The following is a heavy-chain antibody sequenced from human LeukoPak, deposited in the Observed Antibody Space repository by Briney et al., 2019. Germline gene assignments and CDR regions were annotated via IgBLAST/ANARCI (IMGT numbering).Heavy chain of an antibody. Sequence: GSSVKVSCKASGGTFSSYAISWVRQAPGQGLEWMGGIIPILGTANYAQKFQGRVTITAAESTSTAYMELSSLRSEDTAVYYCARVGCSSTSCYPNFDYWGQGTLVTVSS. J-gene: IGHJ4*02. D-gene: IGHD2-2*01. V-gene: IGHV1-69*01. CDR2: IIPILGTA. CDR1: GGTFSSYA. CDR3: ARVGCSSTSCYPNFDY.